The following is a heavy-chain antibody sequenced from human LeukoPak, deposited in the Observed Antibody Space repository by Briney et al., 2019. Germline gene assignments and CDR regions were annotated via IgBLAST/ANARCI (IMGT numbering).Heavy chain of an antibody. J-gene: IGHJ3*02. D-gene: IGHD2-2*01. Sequence: PSETLSLTCTVSGGSINNYYWSWIRQPAGKGLEWIGRIYTRGSTNYNPSLKSRVTMSVDTSKNQFSLKLSSVTAADTAVYYCATYCSSTSCYGAFDIWGQGTMVTVSS. CDR1: GGSINNYY. V-gene: IGHV4-4*07. CDR2: IYTRGST. CDR3: ATYCSSTSCYGAFDI.